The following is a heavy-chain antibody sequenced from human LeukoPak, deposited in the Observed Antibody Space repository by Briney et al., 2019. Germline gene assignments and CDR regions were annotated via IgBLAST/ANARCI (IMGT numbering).Heavy chain of an antibody. D-gene: IGHD2-2*02. Sequence: GGSLRLSCAASGFTFSSSYMNWVRQIPGKGLEWVANITQDGSQIYHVDSVKGRFTISRDSDKNSLYLQMNSLRAEDTAVYYCAKGLYMGGQGTLVTVSS. CDR1: GFTFSSSY. V-gene: IGHV3-7*04. CDR3: AKGLYM. J-gene: IGHJ4*02. CDR2: ITQDGSQI.